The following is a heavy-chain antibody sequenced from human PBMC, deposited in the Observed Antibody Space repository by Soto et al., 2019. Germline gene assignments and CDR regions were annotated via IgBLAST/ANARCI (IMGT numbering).Heavy chain of an antibody. CDR1: RGSISSGDYY. CDR3: ARLYYDILTGYAAWFDP. CDR2: IYYSGST. D-gene: IGHD3-9*01. Sequence: TLSVTCTVSRGSISSGDYYWSWIRQPPGKGLEWIGYIYYSGSTYYNPSLKSRVTISVDTSKNQFSLKLSSVAAADTAVYYCARLYYDILTGYAAWFDPWGQGTLVTVPS. J-gene: IGHJ5*02. V-gene: IGHV4-30-4*01.